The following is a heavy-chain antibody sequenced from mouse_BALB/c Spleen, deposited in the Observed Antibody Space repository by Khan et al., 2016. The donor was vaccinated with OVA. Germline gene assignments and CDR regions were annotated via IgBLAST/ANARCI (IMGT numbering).Heavy chain of an antibody. Sequence: EVQLQESGPGLVKPSQSLSLTCTVTGYSITSGYGWNWIRQFPGNKLEWMGYISYSGSTNYNPSLKSRISITRDTSTNQFFLQLKSVTTGDSGTEYCARTARIKYWGQSTTLTGSS. D-gene: IGHD1-2*01. CDR1: GYSITSGYG. CDR2: ISYSGST. CDR3: ARTARIKY. J-gene: IGHJ2*01. V-gene: IGHV3-2*02.